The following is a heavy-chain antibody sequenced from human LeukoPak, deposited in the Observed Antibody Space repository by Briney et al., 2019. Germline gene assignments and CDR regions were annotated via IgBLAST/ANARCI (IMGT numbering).Heavy chain of an antibody. V-gene: IGHV4-30-4*01. CDR3: AREVGTGDFDY. CDR1: GGSISSSSYY. Sequence: SETLSLTCTVSGGSISSSSYYWSWIRQPPGKGLEWIGYIYYSGSTYYNPSLKSRVTISVDTSKNQFSLKLSSVTAADTAVYYCAREVGTGDFDYWGQGTLVTVSS. D-gene: IGHD7-27*01. J-gene: IGHJ4*02. CDR2: IYYSGST.